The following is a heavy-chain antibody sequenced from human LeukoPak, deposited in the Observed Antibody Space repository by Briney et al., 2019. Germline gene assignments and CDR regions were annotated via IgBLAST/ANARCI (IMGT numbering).Heavy chain of an antibody. CDR3: AKDTSMVTGYYFDY. CDR2: ITSSSSTL. D-gene: IGHD5-18*01. CDR1: GCRFSSYS. J-gene: IGHJ4*02. V-gene: IGHV3-48*01. Sequence: GGSLTLSCAASGCRFSSYSMNWVRQAPGKGLEWVSYITSSSSTLYYADSMKGRFTISRDNAKNSLYLQMNSLRAEDTAVYYCAKDTSMVTGYYFDYWGQGTLVTVSS.